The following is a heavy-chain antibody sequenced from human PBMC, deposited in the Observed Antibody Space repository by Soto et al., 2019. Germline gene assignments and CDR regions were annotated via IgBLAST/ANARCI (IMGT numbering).Heavy chain of an antibody. V-gene: IGHV1-69*06. Sequence: ASVKVSCQASGGTCRSYAISWVRPAPGQGLEWMRGIISIFGTANYAQKFQGRVTITADKSTSTAYMELSSLRSEDPAVYYCARAEYSSSSGGFQYYYYYYGMDVWGQGTTVTVSS. D-gene: IGHD6-6*01. CDR3: ARAEYSSSSGGFQYYYYYYGMDV. CDR1: GGTCRSYA. CDR2: IISIFGTA. J-gene: IGHJ6*02.